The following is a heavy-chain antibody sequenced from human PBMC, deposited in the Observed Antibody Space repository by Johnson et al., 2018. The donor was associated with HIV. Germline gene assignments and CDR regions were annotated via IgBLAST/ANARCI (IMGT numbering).Heavy chain of an antibody. CDR3: ARDRYSSGWVSAFDI. V-gene: IGHV3-20*04. CDR1: GFTFDDYG. D-gene: IGHD6-19*01. Sequence: VQLVESGGGVARPGGSLRLSCEASGFTFDDYGMPWVRQPPGTGLEWVSGINWNGGSTGYADSVKGRFTISRDNASNSLNVQMNSLRAEDTALYYCARDRYSSGWVSAFDIWGQGTLVTVSS. CDR2: INWNGGST. J-gene: IGHJ3*02.